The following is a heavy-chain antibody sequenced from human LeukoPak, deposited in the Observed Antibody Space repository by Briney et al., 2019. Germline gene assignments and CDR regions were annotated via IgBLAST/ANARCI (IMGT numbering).Heavy chain of an antibody. CDR2: IYYSGST. D-gene: IGHD6-6*01. CDR3: ARQQQLGPIYYYYMDV. Sequence: PSETLSLTCTVSGGSISSYYWGWIRQPPGKGLEWIGSIYYSGSTYYNPSLKSRVTISVDTSKNQFSLKLSSVTAADTAVYYCARQQQLGPIYYYYMDVWGKGTTVTVSS. J-gene: IGHJ6*03. V-gene: IGHV4-39*01. CDR1: GGSISSYY.